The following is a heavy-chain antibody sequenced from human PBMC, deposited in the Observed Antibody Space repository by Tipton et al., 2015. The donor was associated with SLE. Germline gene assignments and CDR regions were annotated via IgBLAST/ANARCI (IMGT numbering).Heavy chain of an antibody. CDR2: IYPVNSVV. D-gene: IGHD5-12*01. Sequence: VQLVQSGAEVRRPGEALKISCKASGYTLSSHWLGWVRQMSVKGLEWMGIIYPVNSVVRYSPSFQGQVTISVDKSISTAYLQWRSLKASDTAMYFCVRSGYSGYDYAAFDMWGQGTMVTVTS. CDR3: VRSGYSGYDYAAFDM. J-gene: IGHJ3*02. CDR1: GYTLSSHW. V-gene: IGHV5-51*06.